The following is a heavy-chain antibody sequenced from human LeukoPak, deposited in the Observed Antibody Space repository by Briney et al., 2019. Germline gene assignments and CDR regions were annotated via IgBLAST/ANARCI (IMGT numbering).Heavy chain of an antibody. Sequence: ASVKVSCKASGYTFTSYGISWVRQAPGQGLEWMGWISAYNGNTNYAQKLQGRVTMTTDTSTSTAYMELRSLRSDDTAVYYCARDRYYYDGSGYTTFDYWGQGTLVTVSS. CDR3: ARDRYYYDGSGYTTFDY. CDR2: ISAYNGNT. CDR1: GYTFTSYG. D-gene: IGHD3-22*01. V-gene: IGHV1-18*01. J-gene: IGHJ4*02.